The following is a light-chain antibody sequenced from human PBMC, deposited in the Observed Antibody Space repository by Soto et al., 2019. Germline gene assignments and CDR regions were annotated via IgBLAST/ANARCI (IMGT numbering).Light chain of an antibody. Sequence: DIVLTQSPATLSLSPGERATLYCRASQSVGIYLAWYQQKPGQAPSLLIYGVSTRATGIPDRFSGSGSGTDFTLTISRLEPEDFAVYYCQQYGSSGTFGQGTKVDIK. CDR1: QSVGIY. J-gene: IGKJ1*01. CDR2: GVS. CDR3: QQYGSSGT. V-gene: IGKV3-20*01.